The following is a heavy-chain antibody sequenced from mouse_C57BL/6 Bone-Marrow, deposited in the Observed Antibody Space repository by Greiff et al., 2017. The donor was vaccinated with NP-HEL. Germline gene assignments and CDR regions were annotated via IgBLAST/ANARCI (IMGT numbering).Heavy chain of an antibody. CDR1: GFTFSDYY. CDR3: ARLTGGGKNYFDY. CDR2: LSNGGGST. Sequence: EVQGVESGGGLVQPGGSLKLSCAASGFTFSDYYMYWVRQTPEKRLEWVAYLSNGGGSTYYPDTVKGRFTISRDNAKNTLYLQMSRLKSEDTAMYYCARLTGGGKNYFDYWGQGTTLTVS. V-gene: IGHV5-12*01. D-gene: IGHD4-1*01. J-gene: IGHJ2*01.